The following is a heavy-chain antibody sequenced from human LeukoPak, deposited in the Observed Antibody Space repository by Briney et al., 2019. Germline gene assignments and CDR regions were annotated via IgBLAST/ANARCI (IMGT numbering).Heavy chain of an antibody. V-gene: IGHV1-69*01. J-gene: IGHJ4*02. CDR3: ARGLGYCSSTSCYPGSPPFGY. CDR2: IIPIFGTA. Sequence: GSSVKVSCKASGGTFSSYAISWVRQAPGQGLEWMGGIIPIFGTANYAQKFQGRVTITADESTSTAYMELSSLRSEDTAVYYCARGLGYCSSTSCYPGSPPFGYWGQGTLVTVSS. CDR1: GGTFSSYA. D-gene: IGHD2-2*01.